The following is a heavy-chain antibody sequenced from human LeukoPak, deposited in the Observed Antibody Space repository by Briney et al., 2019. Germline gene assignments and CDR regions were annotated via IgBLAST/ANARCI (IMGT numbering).Heavy chain of an antibody. Sequence: SETLSLTCAVYGGSFSGYYWSWIRQPPGKGLEWIGEINHSGSTNYNPSLKSRDTISVDTSKNQFSLKLSSVTAADTAVYYCARIFSDSSSWYRKYYYYYYGMDVWGQGTTVTVSS. CDR2: INHSGST. V-gene: IGHV4-34*01. CDR3: ARIFSDSSSWYRKYYYYYYGMDV. J-gene: IGHJ6*02. CDR1: GGSFSGYY. D-gene: IGHD6-13*01.